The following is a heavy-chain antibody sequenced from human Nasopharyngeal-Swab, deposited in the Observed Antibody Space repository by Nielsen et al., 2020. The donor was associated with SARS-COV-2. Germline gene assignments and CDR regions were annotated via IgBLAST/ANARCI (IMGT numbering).Heavy chain of an antibody. CDR2: TNSSGST. CDR1: GGSLSGYY. J-gene: IGHJ4*02. CDR3: ARDTRRGGVDY. Sequence: SETLSLTCAVYGGSLSGYYWSWIRQPPGKGLEWIGETNSSGSTNYNPSLKSRVTMSVDTSKNQFSLKMTSVTAADSAVYYCARDTRRGGVDYWGQGTLVTVSS. V-gene: IGHV4-34*01. D-gene: IGHD2-15*01.